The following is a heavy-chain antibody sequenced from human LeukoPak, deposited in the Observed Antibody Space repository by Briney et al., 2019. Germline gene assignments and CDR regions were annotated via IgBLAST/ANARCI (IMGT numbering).Heavy chain of an antibody. J-gene: IGHJ4*02. CDR3: ARGVGHSSGWRGYYFAY. CDR2: IYYSGGT. V-gene: IGHV4-61*01. CDR1: GGSVSSGSYY. D-gene: IGHD6-19*01. Sequence: SETLSLTCTVSGGSVSSGSYYWSWIRQPPGKGLEWIGYIYYSGGTNYNPSLKSRVTISVDTYKKQFSLTLSSVTAADPAVYYCARGVGHSSGWRGYYFAYWGQGTLVTVSS.